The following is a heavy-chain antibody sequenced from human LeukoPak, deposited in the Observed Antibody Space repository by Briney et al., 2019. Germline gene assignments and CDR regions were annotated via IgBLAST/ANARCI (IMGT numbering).Heavy chain of an antibody. J-gene: IGHJ4*02. CDR1: GGPISRYY. CDR2: VYNSGST. CDR3: ARGSSNWNYDPNLDY. V-gene: IGHV4-59*01. Sequence: SGTLSLTCTVSGGPISRYYWSWIRQPPGKGLEYIGYVYNSGSTNYNPSLKSRVTISVDMSKNQFSLKLSSVTAADTAVYYCARGSSNWNYDPNLDYWGQGTLVSVSS. D-gene: IGHD1-7*01.